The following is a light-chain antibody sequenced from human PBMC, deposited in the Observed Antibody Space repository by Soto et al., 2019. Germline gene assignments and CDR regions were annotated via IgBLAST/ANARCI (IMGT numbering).Light chain of an antibody. V-gene: IGLV2-14*01. CDR3: SSYTRTSTRV. CDR1: RSDVGGYNF. Sequence: QSVLTQPASVSGSPGQSITISCTGTRSDVGGYNFVSWYQQHPGKAPKLMISEVSNRPSGVSNRFSGSKSGNTASLTISRLQAEDEADYYCSSYTRTSTRVFGTGTKVTVL. CDR2: EVS. J-gene: IGLJ1*01.